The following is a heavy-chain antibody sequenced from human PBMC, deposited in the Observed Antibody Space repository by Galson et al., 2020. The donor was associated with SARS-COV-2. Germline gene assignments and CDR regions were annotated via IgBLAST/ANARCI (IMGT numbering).Heavy chain of an antibody. CDR2: MNPKSGDT. CDR1: GYTVSSYD. V-gene: IGHV1-8*01. CDR3: ARGRWTVARVLYYYGLDV. Sequence: ASVKVSCKASGYTVSSYDINWVRQATGQGLEWMGRMNPKSGDTGYAQKFQGRVTMTRNTSISTAYMEVSNLRFEDTALYYCARGRWTVARVLYYYGLDVWGQGTTVTVSS. D-gene: IGHD6-19*01. J-gene: IGHJ6*01.